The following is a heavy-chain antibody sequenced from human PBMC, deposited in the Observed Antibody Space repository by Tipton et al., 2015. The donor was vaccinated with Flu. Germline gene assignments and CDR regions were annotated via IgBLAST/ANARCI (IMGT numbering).Heavy chain of an antibody. Sequence: QLVQSGGGLVKPGGSLRLSCAASGFTFSNAWMSWVRQAPGKGLEWIGTVSYTGQTYYNPSLKSRVTISVDTSKNQFSLNLRSVTAADTAVYSCARGAFGYDWFDPWGQGTLVTVSS. D-gene: IGHD2-15*01. CDR2: VSYTGQT. V-gene: IGHV4-4*01. J-gene: IGHJ5*02. CDR1: GFTFSNAW. CDR3: ARGAFGYDWFDP.